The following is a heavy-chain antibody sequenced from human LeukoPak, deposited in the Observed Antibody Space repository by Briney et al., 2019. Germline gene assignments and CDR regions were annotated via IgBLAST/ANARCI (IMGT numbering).Heavy chain of an antibody. CDR1: GFTFSSYA. J-gene: IGHJ4*02. CDR3: AKDRGHSSSPFDY. CDR2: ISGSGGST. Sequence: GGSLRLSCAASGFTFSSYAMSWVRQAAGKGLEWVSAISGSGGSTYYAGSVKGRFTISRDNSKNTLYLQMNSLRAEDTAVYYCAKDRGHSSSPFDYWGQGTLVTVSS. D-gene: IGHD6-6*01. V-gene: IGHV3-23*01.